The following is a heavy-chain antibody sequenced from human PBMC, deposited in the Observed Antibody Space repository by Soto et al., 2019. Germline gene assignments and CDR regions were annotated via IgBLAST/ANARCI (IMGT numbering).Heavy chain of an antibody. J-gene: IGHJ3*02. V-gene: IGHV4-4*02. CDR1: GGSISSNNW. CDR2: ISHSGGI. CDR3: ASGTASGAFDI. Sequence: QVQLQQSGPGLVQPSGTLSLTCAVSGGSISSNNWWSWVRQFPGKGLEWIGEISHSGGINYNPSLKSRITTSVDKSKNPYSLRLSSVSAADTAVYYCASGTASGAFDIWGQGTMVTVSS. D-gene: IGHD1-1*01.